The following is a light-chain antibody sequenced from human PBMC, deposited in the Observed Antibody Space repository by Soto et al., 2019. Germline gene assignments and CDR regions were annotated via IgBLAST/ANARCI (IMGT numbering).Light chain of an antibody. Sequence: QSVLTQPPSASGATGQRVTISCSGSSSNVGSNTVSWYQQFPGTAPKLLIHSNNKRPSGVPDRFSGSKSGTSASLAISGLQSEDEADYYCAAWDDSLNASVFGGGTKVTVL. CDR3: AAWDDSLNASV. J-gene: IGLJ1*01. CDR1: SSNVGSNT. V-gene: IGLV1-44*01. CDR2: SNN.